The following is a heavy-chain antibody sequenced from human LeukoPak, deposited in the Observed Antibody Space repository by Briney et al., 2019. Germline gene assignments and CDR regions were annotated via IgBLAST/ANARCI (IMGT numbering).Heavy chain of an antibody. CDR3: AKYYEFSSSTEVGFDY. D-gene: IGHD3-3*01. Sequence: GESPETYCQGLGYRLTKYWIGWVRQMPGKGVEWMGIIYPGDSNTRYSPSFQGQVTMSADKSISTAYLQWSSLKASDTAMYYCAKYYEFSSSTEVGFDYWGQGTLVTVSS. V-gene: IGHV5-51*01. CDR1: GYRLTKYW. CDR2: IYPGDSNT. J-gene: IGHJ4*02.